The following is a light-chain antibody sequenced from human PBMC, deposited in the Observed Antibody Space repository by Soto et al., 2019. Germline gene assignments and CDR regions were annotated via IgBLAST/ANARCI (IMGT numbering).Light chain of an antibody. CDR3: LQYQRYWT. Sequence: DIQMTQAPSTLSASVGDRVSITCRASQSISRQLAWYQQKPGKAPNLLIYQASNLETGVPSRFPGSGSETEFTLTNSSLRTDAVATYYFLQYQRYWTFGQGNKVEVK. CDR2: QAS. V-gene: IGKV1-5*03. J-gene: IGKJ1*01. CDR1: QSISRQ.